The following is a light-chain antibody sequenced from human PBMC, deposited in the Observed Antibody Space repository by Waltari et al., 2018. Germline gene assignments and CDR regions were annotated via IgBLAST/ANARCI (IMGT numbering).Light chain of an antibody. CDR3: QQYYAYALT. CDR2: EAS. J-gene: IGKJ4*01. CDR1: QSIRSS. Sequence: DIQMTQSPSTLSASVGDRVTITCRASQSIRSSLAWYQQKPGKAPKFLIYEASSLESGVPSSVSGSGSGTEFTRTISSLQPDDFATYFCQQYYAYALTVGGGTKVEIK. V-gene: IGKV1-5*03.